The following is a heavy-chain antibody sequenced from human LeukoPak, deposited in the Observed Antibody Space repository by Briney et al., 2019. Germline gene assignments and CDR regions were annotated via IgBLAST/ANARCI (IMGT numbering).Heavy chain of an antibody. J-gene: IGHJ3*01. CDR2: IYNSATT. CDR1: GDSIRSHY. V-gene: IGHV4-59*11. CDR3: ARGGEGYNDDAFEV. Sequence: SETLSLTCTVSGDSIRSHYCAWIRQSPGKGLEWIGHIYNSATTDYNPSFKSRVTISLDTSKKQFSLKMTSVTALDSADYYCARGGEGYNDDAFEVWGLGTAVTVSS. D-gene: IGHD5-24*01.